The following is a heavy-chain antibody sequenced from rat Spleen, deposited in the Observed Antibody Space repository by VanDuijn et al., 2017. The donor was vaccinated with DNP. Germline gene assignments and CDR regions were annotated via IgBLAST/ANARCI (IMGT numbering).Heavy chain of an antibody. J-gene: IGHJ2*01. Sequence: EVQVLESGGGLVQPGNSLKLSCATSGFTFSTAWMYWYRQFPEKRLEWVARIKAKHNNYATCYTESVKGRFTISRDDSKLSIYLQMNNLKEEDTAIYYCAGTPNYKGYWGQGVMVTVSS. CDR3: AGTPNYKGY. CDR2: IKAKHNNYAT. V-gene: IGHV6-6*01. CDR1: GFTFSTAW. D-gene: IGHD1-10*01.